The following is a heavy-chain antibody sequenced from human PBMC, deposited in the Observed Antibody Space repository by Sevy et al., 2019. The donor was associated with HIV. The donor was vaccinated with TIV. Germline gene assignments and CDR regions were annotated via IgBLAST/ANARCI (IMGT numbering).Heavy chain of an antibody. CDR1: GYTFTSHH. Sequence: ASVKVSCKASGYTFTSHHIHWVRQAPGHGLEWMGWINPKSGGTNYAQNFQARVIMTRDTSISTAYMELTSLRSDDTAIYYCARHTGFMIDSWGQGTLVTVSS. D-gene: IGHD3-9*01. V-gene: IGHV1-2*02. CDR3: ARHTGFMIDS. CDR2: INPKSGGT. J-gene: IGHJ4*02.